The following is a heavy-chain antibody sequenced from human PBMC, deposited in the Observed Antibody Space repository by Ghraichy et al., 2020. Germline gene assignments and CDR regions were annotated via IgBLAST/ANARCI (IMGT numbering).Heavy chain of an antibody. J-gene: IGHJ4*02. Sequence: GGSLRLSCAASGFTFNSYAMNWVRQAPGKGLEWVSGVSARGTSTYYADSVKGRFTISRDNSRNTLYLQMNSLRAEDTAVYYCAKRKKIQWGQGTLVTVSS. V-gene: IGHV3-23*01. CDR1: GFTFNSYA. CDR3: AKRKKIQ. CDR2: VSARGTST. D-gene: IGHD5-18*01.